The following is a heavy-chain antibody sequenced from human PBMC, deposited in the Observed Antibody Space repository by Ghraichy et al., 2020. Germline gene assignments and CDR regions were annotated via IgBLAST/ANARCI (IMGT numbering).Heavy chain of an antibody. J-gene: IGHJ6*02. CDR2: ISSGGSTR. V-gene: IGHV3-48*02. Sequence: SCAASGFTLSSYSINWVRQAPGKGLEWVSNISSGGSTRYYADSVKGRFTISRDNAKNSLFLQMNSLRDEDTAVYYCARDTYYYGSGTYYYGMDVWGLGTTVIVSS. CDR3: ARDTYYYGSGTYYYGMDV. CDR1: GFTLSSYS. D-gene: IGHD3-10*01.